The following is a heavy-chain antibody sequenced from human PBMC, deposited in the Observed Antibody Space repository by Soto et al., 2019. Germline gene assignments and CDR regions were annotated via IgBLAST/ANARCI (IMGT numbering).Heavy chain of an antibody. CDR1: GFTFSSYG. V-gene: IGHV3-30*03. J-gene: IGHJ4*02. CDR3: AAGGYSGYDYRD. CDR2: ISYDGSNK. D-gene: IGHD5-12*01. Sequence: QVQLVESGGGVVQPGRSLRLSCAASGFTFSSYGMHWVRQAPGKGLEWVAVISYDGSNKYYADSVKGRFTISRDNSKNTLYLQMNSLRAEDTAVYYYAAGGYSGYDYRDWGQGTLVTVSS.